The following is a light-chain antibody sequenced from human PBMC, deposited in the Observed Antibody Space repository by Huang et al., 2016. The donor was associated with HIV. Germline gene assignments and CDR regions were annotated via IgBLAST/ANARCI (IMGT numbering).Light chain of an antibody. CDR1: QGVSNN. Sequence: EIVMTQSPATLSVSPGERATLSCRASQGVSNNIAWYQQKPGQTPRLLSHGASTRATGIAAKFSGRGSGTYFTLTITSLQPEDSAVYYCQHYNNWPPWTFGPGTQVEI. CDR3: QHYNNWPPWT. J-gene: IGKJ1*01. V-gene: IGKV3D-15*01. CDR2: GAS.